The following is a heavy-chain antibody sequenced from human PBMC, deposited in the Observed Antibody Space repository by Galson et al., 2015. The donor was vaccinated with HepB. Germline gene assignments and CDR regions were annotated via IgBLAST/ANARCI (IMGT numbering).Heavy chain of an antibody. V-gene: IGHV3-30-3*01. D-gene: IGHD4-23*01. CDR1: GFTFSSYA. CDR3: ARRRGANGNSDAFDI. J-gene: IGHJ3*02. Sequence: SLRLSCAASGFTFSSYAMHWVRQAPGKGLEWVAVISYGGSNKYYADSVKGRFTISRDNSKNTLYLQMNSLRAEDTAVYYCARRRGANGNSDAFDIWGQGTMVTVSS. CDR2: ISYGGSNK.